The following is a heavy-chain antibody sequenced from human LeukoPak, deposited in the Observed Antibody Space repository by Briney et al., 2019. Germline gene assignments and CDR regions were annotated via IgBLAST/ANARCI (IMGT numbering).Heavy chain of an antibody. CDR3: ARFIAVAGKFDY. CDR2: MNPNSGNT. J-gene: IGHJ4*02. CDR1: GYTFTSYD. Sequence: ASVKVSCKAPGYTFTSYDINWVRQATGQGLEWMGWMNPNSGNTGYAQKFQGRVTMTRNTSISTAYMELSSLRSEDTAVYYCARFIAVAGKFDYWGQGTLVTVSS. D-gene: IGHD6-19*01. V-gene: IGHV1-8*01.